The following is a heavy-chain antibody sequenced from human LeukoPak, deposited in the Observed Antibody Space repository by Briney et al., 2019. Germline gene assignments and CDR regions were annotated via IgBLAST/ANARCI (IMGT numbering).Heavy chain of an antibody. CDR2: IRSSTTYV. V-gene: IGHV3-21*01. CDR3: VRDSLTMIVGRQKRGLDY. CDR1: GFTFSNYN. D-gene: IGHD3-22*01. J-gene: IGHJ4*02. Sequence: GGSLRLSCAASGFTFSNYNMKWVRQAPGKGLEWVSSIRSSTTYVYYADSVKGRFTISRDNAKNSLYLQMNSLRAEDTAVYYCVRDSLTMIVGRQKRGLDYWGQGTLVTVSS.